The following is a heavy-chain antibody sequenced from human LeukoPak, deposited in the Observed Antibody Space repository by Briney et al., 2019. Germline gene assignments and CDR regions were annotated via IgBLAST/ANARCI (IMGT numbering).Heavy chain of an antibody. CDR3: TRDRGAYNLYDY. CDR2: IYSGGST. CDR1: GFTVSSNY. J-gene: IGHJ4*02. D-gene: IGHD1-1*01. V-gene: IGHV3-53*01. Sequence: GGSLRLSCAASGFTVSSNYMSWVRQAPGKGLEWVSVIYSGGSTYYADSVKGRFTISRDNSKNTLYLQMNSLKTEDTAVYHCTRDRGAYNLYDYWGQGTLVTVSS.